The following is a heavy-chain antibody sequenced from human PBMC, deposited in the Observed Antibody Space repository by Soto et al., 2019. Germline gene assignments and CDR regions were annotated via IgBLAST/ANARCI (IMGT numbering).Heavy chain of an antibody. V-gene: IGHV3-13*01. CDR3: ARDLYSQKTYYYYGMDV. Sequence: GGSLRLSCAASGFTFSSYDMHWVRQATGKGLEWVSAIGTAGDTYYPGSVKGRFTISRENAKNSLYLQMNSLRAEDTAVYYCARDLYSQKTYYYYGMDVWGQGTTVTVSS. J-gene: IGHJ6*02. D-gene: IGHD2-21*01. CDR2: IGTAGDT. CDR1: GFTFSSYD.